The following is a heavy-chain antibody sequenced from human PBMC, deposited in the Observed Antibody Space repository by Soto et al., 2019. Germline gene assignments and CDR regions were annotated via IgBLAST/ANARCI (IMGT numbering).Heavy chain of an antibody. D-gene: IGHD6-13*01. J-gene: IGHJ6*04. V-gene: IGHV5-51*01. CDR1: GYSVTSYW. CDR3: GRRAAAGKPRLYSSGDV. CDR2: IYPGDSDT. Sequence: GESLKISCKGSGYSVTSYWIGWVRQMPGKGLEWMGIIYPGDSDTRYSPSFQGQVTISADKSISTAYLQWSSLKASDTAMYYCGRRAAAGKPRLYSSGDVGGKGTTVTFPS.